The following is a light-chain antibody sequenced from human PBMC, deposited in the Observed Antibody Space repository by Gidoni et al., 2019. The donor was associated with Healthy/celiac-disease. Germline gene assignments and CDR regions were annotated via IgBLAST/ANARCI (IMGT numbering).Light chain of an antibody. J-gene: IGKJ2*01. CDR3: QQYNNWPPEGT. V-gene: IGKV3-15*01. Sequence: IVMTHAPATLSVSPGERAALSCRASQSVSSNLAWYQQKPGQAPRLLIYGASTRATGIPARFSGSGSGTEFTLTIGSLQSEDFAVYYCQQYNNWPPEGTFGQGTKLEIK. CDR2: GAS. CDR1: QSVSSN.